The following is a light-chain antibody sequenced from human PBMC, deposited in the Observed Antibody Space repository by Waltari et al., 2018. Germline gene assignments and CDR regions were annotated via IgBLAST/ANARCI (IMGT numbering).Light chain of an antibody. CDR2: DVS. CDR1: SSAVGGYNY. J-gene: IGLJ2*01. V-gene: IGLV2-23*02. Sequence: QSALTQPASVSGSPGQSITISCTGTSSAVGGYNYVSWYQQHPGQAPKLMIYDVSKRPSGVSNRFSGSKSGNTASLTISGLQAEDEADYYCCSYAGTSTVVFGGGTKLTVL. CDR3: CSYAGTSTVV.